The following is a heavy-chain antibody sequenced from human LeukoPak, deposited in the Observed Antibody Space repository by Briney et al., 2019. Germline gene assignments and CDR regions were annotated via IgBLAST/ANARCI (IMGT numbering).Heavy chain of an antibody. J-gene: IGHJ4*02. CDR1: GGSVSSGSYY. V-gene: IGHV4-61*01. D-gene: IGHD3-22*01. CDR3: ARVYYDSSGYYTFDY. CDR2: IYYSGST. Sequence: PSETLSLTCTVSGGSVSSGSYYWSWIRQPPGKGLEWIGYIYYSGSTNYNPSLESRVTISVDTSKNQFSLKLSSVTAADTAVYYCARVYYDSSGYYTFDYWGQGTLVTVSS.